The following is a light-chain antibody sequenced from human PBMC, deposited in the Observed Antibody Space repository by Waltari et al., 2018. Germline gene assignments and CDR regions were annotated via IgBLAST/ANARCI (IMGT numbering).Light chain of an antibody. V-gene: IGKV4-1*01. J-gene: IGKJ4*01. Sequence: DIMMTQSPDSLAVSLGERATINCMSSQSVLSSSNNKNYLAWYQQKPGQPPKLLIYWASTRESGVPDRFSGGGSGTDFTLTISSLQAEDVAVYYCQQYYGSPLTFGGGTKVEIK. CDR3: QQYYGSPLT. CDR1: QSVLSSSNNKNY. CDR2: WAS.